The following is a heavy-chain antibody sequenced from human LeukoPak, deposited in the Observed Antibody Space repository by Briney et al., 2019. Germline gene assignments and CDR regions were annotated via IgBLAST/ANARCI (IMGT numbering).Heavy chain of an antibody. J-gene: IGHJ4*02. CDR1: GFTFSSYG. CDR3: ARGRRPYGDYFDY. Sequence: GGSLRLSCAASGFTFSSYGMHWVRQAPGKGLEWVAVIWYDGSNKYYADSVKGRFTISRDNSKNTLYLQMNSLRAEDTAVYYCARGRRPYGDYFDYWGQGTLVTVSS. V-gene: IGHV3-33*01. CDR2: IWYDGSNK. D-gene: IGHD4-17*01.